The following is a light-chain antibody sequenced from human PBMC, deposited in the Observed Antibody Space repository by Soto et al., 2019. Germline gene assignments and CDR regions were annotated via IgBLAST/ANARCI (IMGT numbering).Light chain of an antibody. CDR2: GAS. Sequence: EIVMTQSPSTLSLSPGERATLSCRASQSVSSNLAWYQQKPGQAPRLLIYGASTRATGIPARFSGSGSGTELTLTISSLQSEDFAVYYCQQYNNWLSLTFGGGTKVDIK. V-gene: IGKV3-15*01. CDR3: QQYNNWLSLT. CDR1: QSVSSN. J-gene: IGKJ4*01.